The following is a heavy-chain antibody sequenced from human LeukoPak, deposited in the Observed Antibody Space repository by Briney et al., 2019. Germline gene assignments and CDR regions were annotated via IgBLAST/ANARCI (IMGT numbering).Heavy chain of an antibody. Sequence: ASVKVSCKASGYTFTSYDINWVRQATGQGLEWMGWMNPNSGNTGYAQKFQGRVTMTRNTSISTAYMELSSLRSEDTAVYYFARGRYCSSTSCYYWFDPWGQGTLVTVSS. CDR1: GYTFTSYD. V-gene: IGHV1-8*01. CDR3: ARGRYCSSTSCYYWFDP. CDR2: MNPNSGNT. J-gene: IGHJ5*02. D-gene: IGHD2-2*01.